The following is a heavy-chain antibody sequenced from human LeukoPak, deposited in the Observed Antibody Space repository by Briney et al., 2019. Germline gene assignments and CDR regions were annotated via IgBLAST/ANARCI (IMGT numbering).Heavy chain of an antibody. V-gene: IGHV1-69*06. CDR3: ARVVGLTGYSSNWYSGYYYYMDV. CDR1: GGTFSSYA. J-gene: IGHJ6*03. Sequence: SVKVSCKTSGGTFSSYAITWVRQTPGQGLEWMGGIIPIFGTTNYAQKFQDRVTITADKSTSTAYMKLSSLRSEDTAVYYCARVVGLTGYSSNWYSGYYYYMDVWGKGTTVTISS. D-gene: IGHD6-13*01. CDR2: IIPIFGTT.